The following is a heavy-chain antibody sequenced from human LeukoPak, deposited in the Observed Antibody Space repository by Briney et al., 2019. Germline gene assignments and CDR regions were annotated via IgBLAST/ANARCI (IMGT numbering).Heavy chain of an antibody. D-gene: IGHD2-21*02. CDR3: ARVDSRHIVLVTAGAFDI. CDR2: IDYSGST. J-gene: IGHJ3*02. V-gene: IGHV4-39*07. CDR1: GGSISSSSYY. Sequence: SETLSLTCTVSGGSISSSSYYWGWIRQPPGKGLEWIVSIDYSGSTYYNPSLKSRVTISVDTSKNQFSLKLSSVTAADTAVYYCARVDSRHIVLVTAGAFDIWGQGTMVTVSS.